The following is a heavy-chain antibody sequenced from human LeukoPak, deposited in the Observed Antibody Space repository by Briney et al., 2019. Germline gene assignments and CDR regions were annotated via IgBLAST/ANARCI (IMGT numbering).Heavy chain of an antibody. CDR3: ARDVRYYYDSSGYYGIDY. CDR2: ISSSGSTI. J-gene: IGHJ4*02. Sequence: GGSLRLSCAASGFTFNSYWMSWVRQAPGKGLEWVSYISSSGSTIYYADSVKGRFTISRDNAKNSLYLQMNSLRAEDTAVYYCARDVRYYYDSSGYYGIDYWGQGTLVTVSS. CDR1: GFTFNSYW. V-gene: IGHV3-48*04. D-gene: IGHD3-22*01.